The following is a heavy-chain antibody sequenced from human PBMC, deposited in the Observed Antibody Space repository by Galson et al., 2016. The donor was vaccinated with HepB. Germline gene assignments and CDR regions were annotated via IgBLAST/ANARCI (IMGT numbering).Heavy chain of an antibody. CDR3: ARWGTYSEKHAFDI. CDR1: SDSISSGSYF. J-gene: IGHJ3*02. CDR2: IYYTGST. V-gene: IGHV4-31*03. D-gene: IGHD3-16*01. Sequence: TLSLTCTVSSDSISSGSYFWSWIRQHPGKGLEWIGYIYYTGSTYYKSSLKSRVTMSVDTSKNQFSLRLSSVTAADTAGYYCARWGTYSEKHAFDIWGQGTMVTVSS.